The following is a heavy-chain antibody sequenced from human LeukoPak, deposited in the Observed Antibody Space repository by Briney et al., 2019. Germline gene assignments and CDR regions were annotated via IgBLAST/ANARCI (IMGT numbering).Heavy chain of an antibody. V-gene: IGHV4-59*06. D-gene: IGHD1-14*01. Sequence: PSETLSLTCTVSGVSISSYYWSWIRQPPGKGLEWIGYIYYSGSTYYNPSLKSRVTISVDTSKNQFSLKLSSVTAADTAVYYCARTTGRNYYYYGMDVWGQGTTVTVSS. J-gene: IGHJ6*01. CDR2: IYYSGST. CDR3: ARTTGRNYYYYGMDV. CDR1: GVSISSYY.